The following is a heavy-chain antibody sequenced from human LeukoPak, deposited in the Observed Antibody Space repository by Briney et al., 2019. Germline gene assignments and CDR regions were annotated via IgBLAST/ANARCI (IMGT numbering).Heavy chain of an antibody. CDR3: ARDVAGWFDP. J-gene: IGHJ5*02. V-gene: IGHV3-74*01. CDR1: GFTLSTYW. Sequence: PGGSLRLSCAASGFTLSTYWMHWVRQAPGKGLVWVSRINSDGRITTYADSVKGRFTISRDNAENTLYLQMNSLRAEDTAVYYCARDVAGWFDPWGQGTLVTVSS. D-gene: IGHD2-21*01. CDR2: INSDGRIT.